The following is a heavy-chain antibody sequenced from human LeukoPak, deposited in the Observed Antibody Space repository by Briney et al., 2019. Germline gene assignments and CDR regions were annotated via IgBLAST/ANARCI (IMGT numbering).Heavy chain of an antibody. V-gene: IGHV3-23*01. J-gene: IGHJ4*02. CDR1: GFTFSSYA. D-gene: IGHD3-10*01. Sequence: GGSLRLSCAASGFTFSSYAMSWVRQAPGKGLEWVSAISGSGGSTYYADSVKGRFTISRDNSKNTLYLQMNSLRAEDTAVHYCAKSPRITMVRGGLFDYWGQGTLVTVSS. CDR2: ISGSGGST. CDR3: AKSPRITMVRGGLFDY.